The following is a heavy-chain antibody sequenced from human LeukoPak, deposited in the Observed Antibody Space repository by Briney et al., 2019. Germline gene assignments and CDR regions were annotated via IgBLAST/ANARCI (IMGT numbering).Heavy chain of an antibody. CDR3: AGQRVATTSFDY. D-gene: IGHD3-3*01. Sequence: GGSLRLSCAASGFTFSSYSMNWVRQAPGKGLEWVAFIRYDGSNNNYADSVKGRFSISRDNPKNTLYLQMNSLRAEDTAVYYCAGQRVATTSFDYWGQGTLVTVSS. CDR1: GFTFSSYS. V-gene: IGHV3-30*02. J-gene: IGHJ4*02. CDR2: IRYDGSNN.